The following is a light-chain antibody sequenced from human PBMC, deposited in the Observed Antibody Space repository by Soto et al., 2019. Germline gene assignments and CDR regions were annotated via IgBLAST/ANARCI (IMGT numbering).Light chain of an antibody. V-gene: IGKV1-27*01. J-gene: IGKJ4*01. CDR1: QGISNY. Sequence: DSQMTQSPSSLSASVGDRVTITCRASQGISNYLAWYQQKPGKVPKLLIYASSTWQSGVPSRFSGSGSRTDFTLTISSLQHEDVATYYCQKSNSAPLAFGGGNKVEI. CDR2: ASS. CDR3: QKSNSAPLA.